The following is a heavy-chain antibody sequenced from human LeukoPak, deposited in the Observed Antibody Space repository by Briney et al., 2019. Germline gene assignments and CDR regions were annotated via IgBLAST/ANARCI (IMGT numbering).Heavy chain of an antibody. J-gene: IGHJ6*02. V-gene: IGHV4-59*01. CDR3: ARSLQYGNNNYYYYGMDA. D-gene: IGHD2/OR15-2a*01. CDR1: GGSISSYY. CDR2: IYYSGST. Sequence: PSETLSLTCTVSGGSISSYYWSWIRQPPGKGLEWIGYIYYSGSTDYNPSLKGRVTISEDTSKNQFSLKLNSVTAADTAVYYCARSLQYGNNNYYYYGMDAWGQGTTVTVSS.